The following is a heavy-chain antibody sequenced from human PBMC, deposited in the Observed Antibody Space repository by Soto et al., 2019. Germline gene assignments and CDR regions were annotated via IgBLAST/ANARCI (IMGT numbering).Heavy chain of an antibody. V-gene: IGHV5-51*01. J-gene: IGHJ4*02. CDR1: GYIFTDYW. CDR2: IYPADSRT. Sequence: GAEVQNPGESLKMSCQVFGYIFTDYWIAWVRQRPGQGLEWMGVIYPADSRTKYSPASQGHITMSADRTTNTAYLQWSSLEASDSAVYYCVRSARNADHWGQGTLVTVSS. CDR3: VRSARNADH.